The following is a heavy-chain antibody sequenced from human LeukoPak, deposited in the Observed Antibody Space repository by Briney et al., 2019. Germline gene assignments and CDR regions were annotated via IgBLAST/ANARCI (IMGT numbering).Heavy chain of an antibody. CDR1: GGSISSYY. CDR3: ARRGDSILYYYGMDV. CDR2: IYYSGST. V-gene: IGHV4-59*08. J-gene: IGHJ6*02. Sequence: SETLSPTCTVSGGSISSYYWSWIRQPPGKGLEWIGYIYYSGSTNYNPSLKSRVTISVDTSKNQFSLKLSSVTAADTAVYYCARRGDSILYYYGMDVWGQGTTVTVSS. D-gene: IGHD2-21*02.